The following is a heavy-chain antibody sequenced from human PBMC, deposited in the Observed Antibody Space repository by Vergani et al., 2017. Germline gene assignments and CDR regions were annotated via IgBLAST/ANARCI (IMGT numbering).Heavy chain of an antibody. V-gene: IGHV3-9*01. J-gene: IGHJ2*01. CDR1: GFLFQDFA. Sequence: VEAGGGLVQPGGSLRLSCAASGFLFQDFAFHWVRQVSGRGLEWVSGIDRNSATKYPVKYGNSMEGRFIISRDNAKKAVFRQMNNRRHEDTALYFCAKDNDYDADGPFDMWGRGTLVTVSS. CDR2: IDRNSATKYPV. D-gene: IGHD3-16*01. CDR3: AKDNDYDADGPFDM.